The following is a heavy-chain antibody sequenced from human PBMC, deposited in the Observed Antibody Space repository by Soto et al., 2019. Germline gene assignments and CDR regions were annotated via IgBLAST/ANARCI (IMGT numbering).Heavy chain of an antibody. CDR1: GFTFSSDS. CDR3: VKSRGGNNFDFFD. Sequence: GSLRLSCSATGFTFSSDSMHWVRQAPGKGLEYVSGIRGNGDPPFYADSVKGRFTISRDNSKNTLYLQMSSLSADDTAVYYCVKSRGGNNFDFFDWGQGALVTVSS. V-gene: IGHV3-64D*06. J-gene: IGHJ4*02. D-gene: IGHD5-12*01. CDR2: IRGNGDPP.